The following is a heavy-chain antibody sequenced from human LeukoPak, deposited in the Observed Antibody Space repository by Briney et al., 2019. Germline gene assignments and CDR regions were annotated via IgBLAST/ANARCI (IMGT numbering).Heavy chain of an antibody. J-gene: IGHJ4*02. V-gene: IGHV4-4*07. CDR2: IYSSGTT. CDR3: ARAEGSGSGAYTLDY. Sequence: SETLSLTCTVSGGSTINYFRSWIRQPAGKGLEWIGHIYSSGTTHYNPSLNNRVTISLDASTSQFSLHLNSVPAADTAVYFCARAEGSGSGAYTLDYWGQGILVTVSS. D-gene: IGHD3-10*01. CDR1: GGSTINYF.